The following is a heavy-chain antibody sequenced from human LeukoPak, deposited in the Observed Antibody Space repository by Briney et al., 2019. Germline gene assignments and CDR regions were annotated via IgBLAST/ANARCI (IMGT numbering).Heavy chain of an antibody. CDR1: GGTFSSYA. V-gene: IGHV1-69*13. D-gene: IGHD3-10*01. CDR2: IIPIFGTA. J-gene: IGHJ4*02. CDR3: ARSDSGSYYGVDY. Sequence: WASVKVSCTASGGTFSSYAISWVRQAPGQGLEWMGGIIPIFGTANYAQKFQGRVTITADESTSTAYMELSSLGSEDTAVYYCARSDSGSYYGVDYWGQGTLDTVSS.